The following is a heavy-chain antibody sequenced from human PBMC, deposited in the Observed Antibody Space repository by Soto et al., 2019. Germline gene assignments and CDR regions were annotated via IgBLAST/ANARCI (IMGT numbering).Heavy chain of an antibody. CDR1: GFTFSSYW. D-gene: IGHD1-1*01. J-gene: IGHJ4*02. V-gene: IGHV3-74*01. Sequence: EVQLVESGGGLVQPGGSLRLSCAASGFTFSSYWMHWVRQAPGKGLVWVSRSKSDGRSTSYADSVKGRFTISRDNAKNTLYLQMNSLRAEDTAVYDCARVNWNDSGLDYWGQGTLVTVSS. CDR3: ARVNWNDSGLDY. CDR2: SKSDGRST.